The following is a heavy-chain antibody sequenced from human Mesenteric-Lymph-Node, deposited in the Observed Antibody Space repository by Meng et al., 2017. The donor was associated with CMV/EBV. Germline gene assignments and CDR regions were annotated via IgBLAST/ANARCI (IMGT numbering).Heavy chain of an antibody. CDR2: IRYDGKNG. CDR3: AKVGYTTGDY. V-gene: IGHV3-30*02. CDR1: EFAFSSHG. Sequence: GESLKISCAASEFAFSSHGMHWVRQAPGKGLEWVAFIRYDGKNGYHIDSVKGRFTISRDNSKNTLYLQMNSLRVEDTAVYYCAKVGYTTGDYWGQGTLVTVSS. J-gene: IGHJ4*02. D-gene: IGHD5-18*01.